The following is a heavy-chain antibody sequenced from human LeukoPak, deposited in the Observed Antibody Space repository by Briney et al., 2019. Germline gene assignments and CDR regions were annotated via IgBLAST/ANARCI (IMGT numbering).Heavy chain of an antibody. J-gene: IGHJ4*02. V-gene: IGHV4-59*01. CDR1: GGSIRSYY. CDR2: IYYSGSI. CDR3: ARSLGITSLDY. Sequence: SETLSLTCSVSGGSIRSYYWNWIRQSPGKGLEWIGYIYYSGSINYNPSFKSRVTMSVDTSKNQFSLMLHSVTAADTAMYYCARSLGITSLDYWGQGMLVTVSS. D-gene: IGHD1-14*01.